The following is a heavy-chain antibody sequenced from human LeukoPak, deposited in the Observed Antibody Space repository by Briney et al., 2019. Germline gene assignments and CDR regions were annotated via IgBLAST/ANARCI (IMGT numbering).Heavy chain of an antibody. Sequence: GGSLRLSCAASGFTFSDYYMSWIRQAPGKGLEWVSYISSSGSTIYYADSVKGRFTISRDNARNSLYLQMNSLRAEDTAVYYCARDRVIAAAGIIDYWGQGTLVTVSS. CDR2: ISSSGSTI. J-gene: IGHJ4*02. D-gene: IGHD6-13*01. V-gene: IGHV3-11*01. CDR3: ARDRVIAAAGIIDY. CDR1: GFTFSDYY.